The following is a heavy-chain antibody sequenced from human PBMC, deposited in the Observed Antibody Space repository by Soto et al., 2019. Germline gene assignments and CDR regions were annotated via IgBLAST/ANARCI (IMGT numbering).Heavy chain of an antibody. CDR1: GFTFSNYG. CDR3: ARDRWEFQLFYYGLDV. V-gene: IGHV3-33*01. J-gene: IGHJ6*02. Sequence: SLKISCAASGFTFSNYGMHWVRQAPCKGLEWVAIIWYDGSNDYYVDSVKGRFTISRDNSKNTLSLQMNSLRAEDTAVYYCARDRWEFQLFYYGLDVWGQGTTVTVSS. CDR2: IWYDGSND. D-gene: IGHD1-26*01.